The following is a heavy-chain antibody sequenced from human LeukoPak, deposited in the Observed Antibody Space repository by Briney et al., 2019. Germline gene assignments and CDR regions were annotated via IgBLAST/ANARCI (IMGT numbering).Heavy chain of an antibody. V-gene: IGHV1-24*01. Sequence: GASVKVSCKASGYTFTSYAMHWVRQAPGKGLEWMGGFDPEDGETIYAQKFQGRVTMTEDTSTDTAYMELSSLRSEDTAVYYCASRPINYYYDSSGYPSDAFDIWGQGTMVTVSS. CDR1: GYTFTSYA. D-gene: IGHD3-22*01. CDR2: FDPEDGET. J-gene: IGHJ3*02. CDR3: ASRPINYYYDSSGYPSDAFDI.